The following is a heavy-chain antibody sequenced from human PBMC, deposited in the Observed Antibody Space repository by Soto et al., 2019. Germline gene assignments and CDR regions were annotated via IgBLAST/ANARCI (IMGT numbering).Heavy chain of an antibody. V-gene: IGHV1-8*01. CDR3: ARDRAPGWAYYYGMDV. CDR2: LNPKSGNT. Sequence: ASVKVSCKASGYSFTKFDINWVRQAPGQGLEWMGWLNPKSGNTGYAQNLQGRVTMTRDTSISTAYMELRSLRSEDTALYYCARDRAPGWAYYYGMDVWGQGTTVTVSS. CDR1: GYSFTKFD. D-gene: IGHD1-26*01. J-gene: IGHJ6*02.